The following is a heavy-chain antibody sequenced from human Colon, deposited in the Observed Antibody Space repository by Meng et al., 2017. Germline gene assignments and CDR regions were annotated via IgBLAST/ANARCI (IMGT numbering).Heavy chain of an antibody. J-gene: IGHJ5*02. CDR1: GFTFSNYW. D-gene: IGHD5-24*01. Sequence: GESLKISCAASGFTFSNYWMHWVRQAPGQGLVYVSRINSDGSRTDYADAVKGRFTISRDNADNTLYLQMSSLRADDTGVYYCARAMTTTILNWLDPWGQGTRVTVSS. CDR2: INSDGSRT. CDR3: ARAMTTTILNWLDP. V-gene: IGHV3-74*01.